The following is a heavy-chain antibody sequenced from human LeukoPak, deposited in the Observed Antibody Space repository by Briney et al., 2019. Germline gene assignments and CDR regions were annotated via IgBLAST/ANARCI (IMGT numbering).Heavy chain of an antibody. V-gene: IGHV1-18*01. Sequence: ASLKLSSKASGYTFTSYGISWGRQAPRQGLEWMGWISAHNGNTNYAQKLHGRVTMTTDTSTSTAYMELRSLRSDDTAVYYCASGSPPAVWGKGTTVTVSS. CDR1: GYTFTSYG. CDR3: ASGSPPAV. J-gene: IGHJ6*04. D-gene: IGHD6-13*01. CDR2: ISAHNGNT.